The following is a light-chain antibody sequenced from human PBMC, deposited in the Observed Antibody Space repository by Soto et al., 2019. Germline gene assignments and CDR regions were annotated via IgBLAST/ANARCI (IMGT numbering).Light chain of an antibody. Sequence: QSVLTQPASVSGSPGLSITISCAGTSSDVGRYMYVSWYQQHPGKAPKLIIYDVYNRPSGVSNRFSGSKSGNTASLTISGLQAEDGAAYYCTYFTSTRTPYVFGGGTKVPVL. CDR1: SSDVGRYMY. V-gene: IGLV2-14*01. CDR2: DVY. CDR3: TYFTSTRTPYV. J-gene: IGLJ6*01.